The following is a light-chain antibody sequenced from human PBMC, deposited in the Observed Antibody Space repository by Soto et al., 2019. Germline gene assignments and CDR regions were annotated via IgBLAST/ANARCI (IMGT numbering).Light chain of an antibody. CDR1: SSDVGGYNY. CDR3: SSYTRSSTLV. CDR2: EVS. J-gene: IGLJ2*01. V-gene: IGLV2-14*01. Sequence: SVLTQPASVSGSPGRSITISCTGTSSDVGGYNYVSWYQQHPGKAPELMIYEVSNRPSGVSNRCSGSKYGNTASLTNSGLQAEDEADYYCSSYTRSSTLVFGGGTELTVL.